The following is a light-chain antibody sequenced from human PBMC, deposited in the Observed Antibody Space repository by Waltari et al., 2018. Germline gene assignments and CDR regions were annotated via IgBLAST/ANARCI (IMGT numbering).Light chain of an antibody. J-gene: IGLJ6*01. CDR1: HSNIGSHP. CDR2: VND. Sequence: QSILTQPPSVSGAPGQRVSISCSGSHSNIGSHPVNCYQHPPGAAPRLLIFVNDERASGVPERFSASKSGTSASLAISDLEFDDEADYYCASWDGSLTVNVFGSGTKVTVL. CDR3: ASWDGSLTVNV. V-gene: IGLV1-44*01.